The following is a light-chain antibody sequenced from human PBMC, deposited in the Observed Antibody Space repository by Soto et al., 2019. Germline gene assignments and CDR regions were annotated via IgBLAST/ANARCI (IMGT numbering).Light chain of an antibody. J-gene: IGLJ3*02. CDR2: EGS. Sequence: QSALTQPASVSGSPGQSITISCTGTSSDVGTYNLVSWYQQHPGKAPKLMIYEGSKRPSGVSNRFSGSKSGNTASLPISGRQAEDEADYYCCSYASSTTVVFGGGTKLTVL. V-gene: IGLV2-23*01. CDR3: CSYASSTTVV. CDR1: SSDVGTYNL.